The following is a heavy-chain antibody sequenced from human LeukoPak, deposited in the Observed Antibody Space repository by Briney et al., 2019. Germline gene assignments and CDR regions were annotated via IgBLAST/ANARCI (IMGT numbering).Heavy chain of an antibody. V-gene: IGHV3-11*01. Sequence: GGSLRLSCAASGFTFSDYYMTWIPQAPGKGLEWVSYISGVASDIYYGDSVKGRFTISRDNAKNSVYLQMNSLGAEDTAVYYCARGGALGMDVWGQGTTVTVSS. CDR2: ISGVASDI. CDR3: ARGGALGMDV. D-gene: IGHD1-26*01. J-gene: IGHJ6*02. CDR1: GFTFSDYY.